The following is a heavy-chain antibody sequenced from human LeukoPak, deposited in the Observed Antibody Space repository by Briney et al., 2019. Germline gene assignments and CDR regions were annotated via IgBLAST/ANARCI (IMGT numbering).Heavy chain of an antibody. CDR1: GYTLTELS. Sequence: ASVNVSCKISGYTLTELSMHWVRQAPGKGLEWMGGFDPEDGETINAQKFQGRVTMTEDTSTDTAYMELSSLRSEDTAVYYCATEYGGEAYYFDYWGQGTLVTVSS. J-gene: IGHJ4*02. D-gene: IGHD4-23*01. V-gene: IGHV1-24*01. CDR3: ATEYGGEAYYFDY. CDR2: FDPEDGET.